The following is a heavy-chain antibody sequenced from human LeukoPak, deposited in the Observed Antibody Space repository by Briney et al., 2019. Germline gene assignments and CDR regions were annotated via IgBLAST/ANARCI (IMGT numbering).Heavy chain of an antibody. CDR2: IKQDGSEK. V-gene: IGHV3-7*03. CDR3: ASKAYGLDV. Sequence: GGSLRLSCAPSGFTFSSYWMSWVRQAPGKGLEWVANIKQDGSEKYYVDSVKGRFTISRDNGKNSLYLQMNSLRAEDTAVYYCASKAYGLDVWGKGTTVTVSS. CDR1: GFTFSSYW. J-gene: IGHJ6*04.